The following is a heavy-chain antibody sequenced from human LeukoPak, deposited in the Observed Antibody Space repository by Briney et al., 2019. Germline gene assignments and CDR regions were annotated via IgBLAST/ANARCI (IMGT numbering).Heavy chain of an antibody. V-gene: IGHV4-34*01. CDR3: ARGRYSGVGATIGGYYFDY. J-gene: IGHJ4*02. D-gene: IGHD1-26*01. Sequence: SETLSLTCAVYGGSFSGYYWSWIRQPPGKGLEWIGEINHSGSTNYNPSLKSRVTISVDTSKNQFSLKLSSVTAADTAVYYCARGRYSGVGATIGGYYFDYWGQGTLVTVSS. CDR1: GGSFSGYY. CDR2: INHSGST.